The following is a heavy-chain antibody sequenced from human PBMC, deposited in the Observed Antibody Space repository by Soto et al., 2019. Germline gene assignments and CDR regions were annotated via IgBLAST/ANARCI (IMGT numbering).Heavy chain of an antibody. Sequence: ASVKVSCKASGYTFTGYYMHWVRQAPGQGLDWLGWINPNIGGTNYAQKFQGWVTMTRDTSISTAYMELSRLRSDDTAVYYCARLSPYYYDSSGPPGAFDIWGQGTMVTVSS. D-gene: IGHD3-22*01. CDR2: INPNIGGT. CDR1: GYTFTGYY. CDR3: ARLSPYYYDSSGPPGAFDI. V-gene: IGHV1-2*04. J-gene: IGHJ3*02.